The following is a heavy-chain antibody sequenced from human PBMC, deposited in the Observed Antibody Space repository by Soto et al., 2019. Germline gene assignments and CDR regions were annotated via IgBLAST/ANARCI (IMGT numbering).Heavy chain of an antibody. J-gene: IGHJ4*02. V-gene: IGHV3-33*01. Sequence: GGSLRLSCAASGFAFSSFGMHWVRQAPGKGLEWVALVGYDGNEKYYGDSVKGRFTISRDYSENTVHLQMDSLRVEDTAVYFCARYCSGGRCYTGGLDYWGQGTLVTVSS. CDR2: VGYDGNEK. CDR1: GFAFSSFG. CDR3: ARYCSGGRCYTGGLDY. D-gene: IGHD2-15*01.